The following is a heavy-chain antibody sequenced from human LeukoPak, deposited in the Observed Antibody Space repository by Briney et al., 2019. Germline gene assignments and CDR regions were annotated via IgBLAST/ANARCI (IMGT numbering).Heavy chain of an antibody. V-gene: IGHV1-69*13. CDR3: ASIVGAPSLQAFDI. CDR2: IIPIFGTA. J-gene: IGHJ3*02. Sequence: ASVKVSCKASGGTFSGYAISWVRQAPGQGLEWMGGIIPIFGTANYAQKFQGRVTITADESTSTAYMELSSLRSEDTAVYYCASIVGAPSLQAFDIWGQGTMVTVSS. CDR1: GGTFSGYA. D-gene: IGHD1-26*01.